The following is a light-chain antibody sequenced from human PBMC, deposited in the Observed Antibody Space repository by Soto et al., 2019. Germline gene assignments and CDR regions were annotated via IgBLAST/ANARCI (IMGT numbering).Light chain of an antibody. CDR3: QQYDNLPTLT. V-gene: IGKV1-33*01. Sequence: DIQMTQSPSSLSASVGDRVTITCQASQDISNYLNWYQQKPGKDPKLLIYDASNLETGVPSRFSGSGCGTDFTFPISSLQPEDIATYYCQQYDNLPTLTFGGGTKVEIK. J-gene: IGKJ4*01. CDR2: DAS. CDR1: QDISNY.